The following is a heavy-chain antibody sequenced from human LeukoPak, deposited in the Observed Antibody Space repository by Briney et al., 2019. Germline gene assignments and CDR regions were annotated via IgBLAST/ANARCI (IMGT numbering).Heavy chain of an antibody. CDR2: IRSKANSYAT. CDR1: GFTFSGSA. V-gene: IGHV3-73*01. CDR3: TRSGYSYGQGWFDP. D-gene: IGHD5-18*01. J-gene: IGHJ5*02. Sequence: GGSLRLSCAASGFTFSGSAMHWVRQASGKGLEWVGRIRSKANSYATAYAASVKGRFTISRDDSKNTAYLQMNSLKTEDTAVYYCTRSGYSYGQGWFDPWGQGTLVTVSS.